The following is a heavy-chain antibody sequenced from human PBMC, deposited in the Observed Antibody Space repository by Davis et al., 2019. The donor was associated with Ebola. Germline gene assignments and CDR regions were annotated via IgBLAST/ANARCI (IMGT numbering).Heavy chain of an antibody. CDR3: ARDTAMVPLQDY. Sequence: SCKASGYTFTSYGISWVRQAPGKGLEWVANIKQDGSEKYYVDSVKGRFTISRDNAKNSLYLQMNSLRAEDTAVYYCARDTAMVPLQDYWGQGTLVTVSS. CDR2: IKQDGSEK. CDR1: GYTFTSYG. J-gene: IGHJ4*02. V-gene: IGHV3-7*03. D-gene: IGHD5-18*01.